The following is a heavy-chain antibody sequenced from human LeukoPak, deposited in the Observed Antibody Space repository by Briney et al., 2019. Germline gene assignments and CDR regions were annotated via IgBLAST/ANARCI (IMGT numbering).Heavy chain of an antibody. J-gene: IGHJ6*03. Sequence: ASVKVSCKASGGTFSNYVITWVRQAPGQGLEWMGGIIPIFGTANYAQKFQGRVTITADKSTSTAYMELSSLRSEDTAVYYCARADYYDSSGYYSGTSHYYYYYMDVWGKGTTVTVSS. CDR3: ARADYYDSSGYYSGTSHYYYYYMDV. D-gene: IGHD3-22*01. V-gene: IGHV1-69*06. CDR1: GGTFSNYV. CDR2: IIPIFGTA.